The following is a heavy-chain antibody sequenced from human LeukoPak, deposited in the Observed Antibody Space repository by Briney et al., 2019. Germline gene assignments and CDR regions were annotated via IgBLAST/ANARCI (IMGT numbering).Heavy chain of an antibody. Sequence: GRSLRLSCAASGFTFSSYSLHWVRQAPGKGLEWVAAISYDGSKTHYSDSVKGRFTISRDNSKDTLYLQMNSLRADDTAVYYCAREARSLANYWGQGTLVTVSS. D-gene: IGHD6-13*01. CDR3: AREARSLANY. CDR2: ISYDGSKT. CDR1: GFTFSSYS. J-gene: IGHJ4*02. V-gene: IGHV3-30-3*01.